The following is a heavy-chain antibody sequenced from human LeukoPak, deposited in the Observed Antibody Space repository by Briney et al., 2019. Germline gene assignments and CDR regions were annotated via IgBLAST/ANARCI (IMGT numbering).Heavy chain of an antibody. Sequence: SETLSLTCAVYGGSFSGYYWSWIRQPAGKGLEWIGRIYTSGSTNYNPSLKSRVTMSVDTSKNQFSLKLSSVTAADTAVYYCARGGVNYYDSSGYYDYWGHGTLVTVSS. CDR2: IYTSGST. CDR3: ARGGVNYYDSSGYYDY. D-gene: IGHD3-22*01. V-gene: IGHV4-59*10. J-gene: IGHJ4*01. CDR1: GGSFSGYY.